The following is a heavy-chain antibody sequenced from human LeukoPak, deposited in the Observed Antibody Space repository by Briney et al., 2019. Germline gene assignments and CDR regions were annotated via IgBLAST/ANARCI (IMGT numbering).Heavy chain of an antibody. CDR3: ATGYSSGFDY. J-gene: IGHJ4*02. CDR1: DYTFTSYG. V-gene: IGHV1-18*01. Sequence: ASVKVSCKASDYTFTSYGLSWGRQAPGQGLEWMGWISAYNDNTNYAQKLQGRVTMTTDTSTSTAYMELRSLRSDDTAVYYCATGYSSGFDYWGQGTLVTVSS. CDR2: ISAYNDNT. D-gene: IGHD6-19*01.